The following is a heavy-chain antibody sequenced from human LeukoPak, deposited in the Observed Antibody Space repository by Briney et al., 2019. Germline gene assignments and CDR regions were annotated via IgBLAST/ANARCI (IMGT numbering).Heavy chain of an antibody. CDR2: IYYSGST. D-gene: IGHD3-22*01. Sequence: SETLSLTCTVSGGSISSYYWSWIRQPPGKGLEWIGYIYYSGSTNYKPSLKSRVTISVDTSKNQFSLKLSSVTAADTAVYYCARDRGYYDSSGHGFDYWGQGTLVTVSS. J-gene: IGHJ4*02. CDR3: ARDRGYYDSSGHGFDY. CDR1: GGSISSYY. V-gene: IGHV4-59*01.